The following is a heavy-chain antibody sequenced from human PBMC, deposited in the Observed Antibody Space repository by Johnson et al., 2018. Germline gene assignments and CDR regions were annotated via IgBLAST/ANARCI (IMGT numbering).Heavy chain of an antibody. Sequence: QLLESGGGVVQPGRSLRLSCTASGFTFSVYGMHWVRQATGRGMEWVAVIWHDGSNAEYADSVKGRFIMSRDNSKNKLYLQMNRLRAEDTAGYYCAKARLPTDDDAFDIWGQGTTVTVSS. CDR1: GFTFSVYG. CDR3: AKARLPTDDDAFDI. V-gene: IGHV3-33*06. J-gene: IGHJ3*02. CDR2: IWHDGSNA. D-gene: IGHD1-26*01.